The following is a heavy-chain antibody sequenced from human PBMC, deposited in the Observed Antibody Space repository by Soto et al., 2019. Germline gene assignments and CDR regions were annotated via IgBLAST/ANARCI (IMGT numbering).Heavy chain of an antibody. CDR3: ARRPVYSSSWYYFDY. CDR2: IYWNDDK. V-gene: IGHV2-5*01. D-gene: IGHD6-13*01. J-gene: IGHJ4*02. CDR1: GFSLSTSGVG. Sequence: PTLVNPTQTLTLTCTFSGFSLSTSGVGVGWIRQPPGKALEWLALIYWNDDKRYSPSLKSRLTITKDTSKNQVVLTMTNMDPVDTATHFGARRPVYSSSWYYFDYWGQGTLVTASS.